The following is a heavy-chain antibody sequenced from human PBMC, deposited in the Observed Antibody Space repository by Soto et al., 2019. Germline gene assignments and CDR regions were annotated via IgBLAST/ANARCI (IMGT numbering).Heavy chain of an antibody. CDR3: ARRYGYSFAY. D-gene: IGHD1-1*01. J-gene: IGHJ4*02. Sequence: QVQLQESRPGLVKPSETLSLTCTVSGGSISSYYWSWIRQPPGKGLEWIGYIYYSGSTNDNPSHKISVTISVDTSKNQFSLKLSSVTAADTAVYDCARRYGYSFAYWGQGTLVTVSS. CDR1: GGSISSYY. V-gene: IGHV4-59*08. CDR2: IYYSGST.